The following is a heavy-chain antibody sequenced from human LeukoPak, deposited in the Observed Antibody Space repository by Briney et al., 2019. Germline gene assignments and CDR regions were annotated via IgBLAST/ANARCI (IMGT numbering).Heavy chain of an antibody. CDR1: GGTFSSYA. J-gene: IGHJ5*02. V-gene: IGHV1-69*05. D-gene: IGHD3-3*01. Sequence: SVKVSCKASGGTFSSYAISWVRQAPGQGLEWMGRIIPIFGTANYAQKFQGRVTITTDESTSTAYMELSSLRSEDTAVYYCARGDYDFWSGPYNWFDPWGQGALVTVSS. CDR2: IIPIFGTA. CDR3: ARGDYDFWSGPYNWFDP.